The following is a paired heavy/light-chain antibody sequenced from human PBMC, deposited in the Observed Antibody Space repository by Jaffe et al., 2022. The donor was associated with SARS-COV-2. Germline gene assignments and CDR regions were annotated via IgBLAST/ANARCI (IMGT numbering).Heavy chain of an antibody. D-gene: IGHD1-7*01. Sequence: QLQLQESGPGLVKPSETLALTCIVSGGYIDTSTYYWGWLRQPPGKGLDWIGSIYYSGSTSYNPSLQSRVTISLDTSKNQFSLKLSSVTAADTAVYYCARHVSGTSLYDAFDVWAQGTMVTVSS. CDR1: GGYIDTSTYY. CDR3: ARHVSGTSLYDAFDV. V-gene: IGHV4-39*01. CDR2: IYYSGST. J-gene: IGHJ3*01.
Light chain of an antibody. Sequence: DIVMTQSPDSLAVSLGERANVNCKSSQSVLHSSNNNNYLAWYQQKPGQPPKLLIYWASTRESGVPDRFSGSGSGTDFTLSISSLQAEDVAVYFCQQYYSTPLTFGGGTKVEIK. V-gene: IGKV4-1*01. J-gene: IGKJ4*01. CDR3: QQYYSTPLT. CDR2: WAS. CDR1: QSVLHSSNNNNY.